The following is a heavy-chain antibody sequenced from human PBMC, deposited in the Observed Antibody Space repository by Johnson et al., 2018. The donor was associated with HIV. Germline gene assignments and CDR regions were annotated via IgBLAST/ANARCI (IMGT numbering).Heavy chain of an antibody. D-gene: IGHD3-16*02. V-gene: IGHV3-15*01. CDR1: GFTFSNAW. J-gene: IGHJ3*02. CDR2: IKSKTDGGTT. CDR3: STDQAGDYVWGSYRYAFDI. Sequence: VQLVESGGNLVKPGGSLRLSCAASGFTFSNAWMSWVRQAPGKGLEWVGRIKSKTDGGTTDYASPVKGRFTISRDDSKNALFLQMNSLKTEDTAVYFCSTDQAGDYVWGSYRYAFDIWGQGTKVTVSS.